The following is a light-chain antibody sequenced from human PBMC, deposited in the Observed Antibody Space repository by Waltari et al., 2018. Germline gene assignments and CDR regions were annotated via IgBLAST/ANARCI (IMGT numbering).Light chain of an antibody. CDR3: QSYDSSLSGGV. CDR2: GNS. J-gene: IGLJ2*01. Sequence: QSVLTQPPSVSGAPGQRVTISCPGSRANIGAGYDVNWYQQLPGTAPKLLIYGNSNRPSGVPDRFSGSKSGTSASLAITGLQAEDEADYYCQSYDSSLSGGVFGGGTKLTVL. CDR1: RANIGAGYD. V-gene: IGLV1-40*01.